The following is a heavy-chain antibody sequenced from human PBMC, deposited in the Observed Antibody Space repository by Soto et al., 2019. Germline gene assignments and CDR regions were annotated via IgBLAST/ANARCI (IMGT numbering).Heavy chain of an antibody. J-gene: IGHJ4*02. V-gene: IGHV1-69*01. D-gene: IGHD1-26*01. Sequence: QVQLVQSGAGVKRPGSSWKFSCKASGGPFRSNAFSWVRRAPDKGLGGLGGIIPIFGTANYAQKFQGRVTITADESTSTAYMELSSLRSEDTAVYYCARDRGGSYYYELAFDYWGQGTLVTVSS. CDR3: ARDRGGSYYYELAFDY. CDR2: IIPIFGTA. CDR1: GGPFRSNA.